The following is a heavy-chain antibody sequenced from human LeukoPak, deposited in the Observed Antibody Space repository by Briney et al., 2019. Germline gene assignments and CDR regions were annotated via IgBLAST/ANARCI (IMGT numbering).Heavy chain of an antibody. CDR1: GFTFSSYA. D-gene: IGHD2-2*01. Sequence: PGGSLRLSCAASGFTFSSYAMSWVRQAPGKGLEWVSAISGSGGSTYYADSVKGRFTISRDNSKNTLYLQMNGLRAEDTAVYYCAREGWWKYQLLSLAPDYYGMDVWGQGTTVTVSS. CDR2: ISGSGGST. CDR3: AREGWWKYQLLSLAPDYYGMDV. V-gene: IGHV3-23*01. J-gene: IGHJ6*02.